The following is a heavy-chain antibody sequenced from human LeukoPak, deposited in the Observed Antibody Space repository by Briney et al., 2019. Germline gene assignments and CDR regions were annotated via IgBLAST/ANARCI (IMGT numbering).Heavy chain of an antibody. CDR3: ARDLGYSYGHHSYYFDY. CDR2: INPSGGST. CDR1: GYTFTSYY. V-gene: IGHV1-46*01. J-gene: IGHJ4*02. D-gene: IGHD5-18*01. Sequence: ASVKVSCEASGYTFTSYYMHWVRQAPGQGLEWMGIINPSGGSTSYAQKFQGRVTMTRDTSTSTVYMELSSLRSEDTAVYYCARDLGYSYGHHSYYFDYWGQGTLVTVSS.